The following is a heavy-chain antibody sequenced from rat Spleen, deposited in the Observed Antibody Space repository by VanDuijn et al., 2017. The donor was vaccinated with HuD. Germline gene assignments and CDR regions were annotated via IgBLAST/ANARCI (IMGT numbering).Heavy chain of an antibody. CDR1: GFTFSNYG. CDR3: ATHGGLYNWFAY. V-gene: IGHV5-29*01. J-gene: IGHJ3*01. CDR2: INYDGSST. Sequence: EVQLVESGGALVQPGRSLKLSCAASGFTFSNYGMAWVRQAPTKGLEWVATINYDGSSTHYRDSVKGRFTVSRDDAKSTLYLQMDSLRSEDTATYYCATHGGLYNWFAYWGQGTLVTVSS.